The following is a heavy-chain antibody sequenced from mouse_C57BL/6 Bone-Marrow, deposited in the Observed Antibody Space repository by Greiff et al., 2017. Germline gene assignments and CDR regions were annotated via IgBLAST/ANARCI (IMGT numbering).Heavy chain of an antibody. CDR1: GYTFTSYW. V-gene: IGHV1-59*01. CDR2: IDPSDSYT. J-gene: IGHJ2*01. Sequence: VQLKEPGAELVRPGTSVKLSCKASGYTFTSYWMHWVKQRPGQGLEWIGVIDPSDSYTNYNQKFKGKATLTVDTSSSTAYMQLSSLTSEDSAVYYCASIYYEDYWGQGTTLTVSS. CDR3: ASIYYEDY. D-gene: IGHD1-1*01.